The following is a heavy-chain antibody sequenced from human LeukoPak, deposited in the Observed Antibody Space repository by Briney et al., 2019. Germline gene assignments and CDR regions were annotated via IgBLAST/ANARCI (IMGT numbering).Heavy chain of an antibody. D-gene: IGHD3-16*01. CDR1: GGSISSYY. CDR3: ARDSSGGRVAFDI. J-gene: IGHJ3*02. Sequence: SETLSLTCTVSGGSISSYYWSWIRQPPGKGLEWIGYIYYSGSTNYNPSLKGRVTISVDTSKSQFSLKLSSVTAADTAVYYCARDSSGGRVAFDIWGQGTMVTVSS. V-gene: IGHV4-59*01. CDR2: IYYSGST.